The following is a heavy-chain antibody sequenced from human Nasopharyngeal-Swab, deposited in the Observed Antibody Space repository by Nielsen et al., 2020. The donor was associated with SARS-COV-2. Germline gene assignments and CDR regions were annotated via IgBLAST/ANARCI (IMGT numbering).Heavy chain of an antibody. CDR2: INPGSGGT. J-gene: IGHJ6*02. CDR3: ARRGRCSGSSCDMDV. CDR1: GYTFNNYS. Sequence: ASVKVSCKASGYTFNNYSIHWVRQAPGQGLEWMGMINPGSGGTTYAQKFQGRVTMTRDTSTSTVFMDLSSLRSEDTAMYYCARRGRCSGSSCDMDVWGQGTTVTVS. D-gene: IGHD2-2*01. V-gene: IGHV1-46*02.